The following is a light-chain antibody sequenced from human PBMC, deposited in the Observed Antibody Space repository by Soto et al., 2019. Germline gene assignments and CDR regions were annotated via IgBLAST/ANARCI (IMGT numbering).Light chain of an antibody. Sequence: EIVMTQSPATLTVSPGERATLSCRASQSAGTNLAWYQQKPGQAPRLLIHGATTRATGIPARFSGSGSGTEFTLTISSLQSEDFAVYYCQQYNNWPRTFGQGTKVDIK. CDR1: QSAGTN. V-gene: IGKV3-15*01. CDR3: QQYNNWPRT. CDR2: GAT. J-gene: IGKJ1*01.